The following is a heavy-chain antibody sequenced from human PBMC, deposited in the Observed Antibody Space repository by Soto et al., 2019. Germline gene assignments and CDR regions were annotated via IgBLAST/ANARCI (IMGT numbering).Heavy chain of an antibody. V-gene: IGHV3-23*01. J-gene: IGHJ3*01. CDR3: ARRLGTYSRAFEV. CDR2: ISGSGGST. D-gene: IGHD3-16*01. Sequence: GGSLRLSCAASGFTFSSYAMSWVRQAPGKGLEWVSAISGSGGSTYYADSVKGRFTISRDNSKNTLFLQMNGLRAEDTAVYYCARRLGTYSRAFEVWGQGTMVTVSS. CDR1: GFTFSSYA.